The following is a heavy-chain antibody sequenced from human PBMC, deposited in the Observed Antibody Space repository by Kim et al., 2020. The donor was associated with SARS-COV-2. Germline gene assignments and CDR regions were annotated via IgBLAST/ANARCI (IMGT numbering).Heavy chain of an antibody. CDR1: GFIFSGSD. CDR3: SRRSVMPDHSLEN. D-gene: IGHD4-4*01. J-gene: IGHJ4*02. V-gene: IGHV3-73*01. Sequence: GGSLRLSCAGSGFIFSGSDIHWVRQASGKGLEWVGRIKTKPQGYPTAYADSVRGRFIVSRDDSKNTAYLEMNSLKIEDTALYYCSRRSVMPDHSLENWDQGTLVTVSS. CDR2: IKTKPQGYPT.